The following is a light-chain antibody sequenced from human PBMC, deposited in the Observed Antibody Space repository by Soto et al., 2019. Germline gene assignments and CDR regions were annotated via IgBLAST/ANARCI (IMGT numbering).Light chain of an antibody. CDR1: QNINAR. CDR2: DAS. CDR3: QQYRT. V-gene: IGKV1-5*01. J-gene: IGKJ1*01. Sequence: DIQMNQSPSSLSASVGDRVTITCRTSQNINARLAWYQQRPGQAPKLLIYDASTVQSGVPSRFSGSGSGTEFTLTISSLQPDDFATYDCQQYRTFGQGTKVDI.